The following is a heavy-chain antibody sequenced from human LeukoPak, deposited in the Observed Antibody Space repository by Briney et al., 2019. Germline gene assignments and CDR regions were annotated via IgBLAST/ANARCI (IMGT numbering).Heavy chain of an antibody. CDR2: ISYDGSNK. D-gene: IGHD6-19*01. CDR3: AKGSGWYFRVLLDY. J-gene: IGHJ4*02. Sequence: PGGSLRLSCAASGFTFSSYGMHWVRQAPGKGLEWVAVISYDGSNKYYADSVKGRFTISRDNSKNTLYLQMNSLRAEDTAVYYCAKGSGWYFRVLLDYWGQGTLVTVSS. V-gene: IGHV3-30*18. CDR1: GFTFSSYG.